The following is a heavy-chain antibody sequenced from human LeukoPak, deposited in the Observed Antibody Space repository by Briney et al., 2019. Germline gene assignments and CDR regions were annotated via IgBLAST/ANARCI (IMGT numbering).Heavy chain of an antibody. J-gene: IGHJ6*03. V-gene: IGHV4-38-2*02. CDR2: IYHSGST. Sequence: SETLSLTCTVSGHSISSGFYWGWIRQPPGKGLEWIGSIYHSGSTYYNPSLKSRVTISVDTSKNQFSLKLSSVTAADTAVYYCARRRSSTMFYYYYYMDVWGKGTTVTVSS. CDR3: ARRRSSTMFYYYYYMDV. D-gene: IGHD6-6*01. CDR1: GHSISSGFY.